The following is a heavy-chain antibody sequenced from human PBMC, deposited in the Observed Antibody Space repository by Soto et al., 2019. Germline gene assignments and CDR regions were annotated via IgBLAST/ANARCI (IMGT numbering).Heavy chain of an antibody. CDR1: GYTFTSYY. CDR3: ARERGGESYYYYGMDV. D-gene: IGHD3-16*01. CDR2: INPSGGST. V-gene: IGHV1-46*01. J-gene: IGHJ6*02. Sequence: ASVKVSCKASGYTFTSYYMHWVRQAPGQGLEWMGIINPSGGSTSYAQKFQGRVTMTRDTSTSTVYMELSSLRSEDTAVYYCARERGGESYYYYGMDVWGQGTTVTVSS.